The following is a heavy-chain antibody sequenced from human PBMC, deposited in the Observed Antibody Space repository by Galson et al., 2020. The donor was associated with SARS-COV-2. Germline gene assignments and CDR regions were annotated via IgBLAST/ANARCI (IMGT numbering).Heavy chain of an antibody. CDR3: AKGSRKLRYFDWLLGPYDAFDI. CDR2: ISYDGSNK. D-gene: IGHD3-9*01. J-gene: IGHJ3*02. Sequence: SLRLSCAASGFTFSSYGMHWVRQAPGKGLEWVAVISYDGSNKYYADSVKGRFTISRDNSKHTLYLQMNSLRAEDTAVYYCAKGSRKLRYFDWLLGPYDAFDIWGQGTMVTVSS. V-gene: IGHV3-30*18. CDR1: GFTFSSYG.